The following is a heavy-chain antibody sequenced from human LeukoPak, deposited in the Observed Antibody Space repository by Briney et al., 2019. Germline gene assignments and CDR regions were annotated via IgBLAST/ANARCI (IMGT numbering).Heavy chain of an antibody. V-gene: IGHV4-34*01. D-gene: IGHD6-19*01. J-gene: IGHJ4*02. CDR2: INHSGST. CDR3: ARARRRAVAGLPDF. CDR1: GGSFSGYY. Sequence: PSETLSLTCAVYGGSFSGYYWSWIRQPPGKGLEWIGEINHSGSTNYNPSLKSRVTISVDTPKNQFSLKLSSVTAADTAVYYCARARRRAVAGLPDFWGQGTLVTVSS.